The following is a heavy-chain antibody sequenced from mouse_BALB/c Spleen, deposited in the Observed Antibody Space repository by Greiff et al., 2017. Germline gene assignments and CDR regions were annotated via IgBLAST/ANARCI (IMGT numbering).Heavy chain of an antibody. J-gene: IGHJ4*01. CDR1: GFTFSSFG. Sequence: EVQVVESGGGLVQPGGSRKLSCAASGFTFSSFGMHWVRQAPEKGLEWVAYISSGRSTIYYADTVKGRFTISRDNHKNTLFLQMTSLRSEDTAMYYCAREGGYCGSSDYAMDYWGQGTSVTVSS. V-gene: IGHV5-17*02. CDR2: ISSGRSTI. D-gene: IGHD1-1*01. CDR3: AREGGYCGSSDYAMDY.